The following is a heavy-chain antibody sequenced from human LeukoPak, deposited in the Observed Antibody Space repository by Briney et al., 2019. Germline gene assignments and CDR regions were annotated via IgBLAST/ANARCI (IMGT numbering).Heavy chain of an antibody. CDR3: ARGNPSGYYNRPIDY. D-gene: IGHD3-22*01. V-gene: IGHV4-59*01. Sequence: SETLSLTCTVSGASISSYYWSWIRQPPGKGLEWIGDIYYSGSIKYNPSLKSRVTMSVGTSKNQFSLKLSSVTAADTAIYYCARGNPSGYYNRPIDYWGQGTLVTVSS. CDR1: GASISSYY. J-gene: IGHJ4*02. CDR2: IYYSGSI.